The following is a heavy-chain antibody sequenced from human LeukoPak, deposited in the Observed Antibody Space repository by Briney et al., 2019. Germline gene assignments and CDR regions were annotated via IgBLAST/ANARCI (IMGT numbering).Heavy chain of an antibody. V-gene: IGHV3-53*01. Sequence: GGSLRLSCTASGFTVSSNYMSWVRQAPGKGLEWVSVLYSGDNTYYADSVKGRFTISRDNSKNTLFLQMNNLRAEDTAVYYCARGGDYGAFDIWGQGTMVTVSS. CDR3: ARGGDYGAFDI. CDR1: GFTVSSNY. CDR2: LYSGDNT. J-gene: IGHJ3*02. D-gene: IGHD4-17*01.